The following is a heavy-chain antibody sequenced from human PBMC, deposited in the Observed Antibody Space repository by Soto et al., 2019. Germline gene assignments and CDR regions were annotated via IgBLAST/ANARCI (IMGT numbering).Heavy chain of an antibody. V-gene: IGHV1-69*12. Sequence: QVQLVQSGAEVKKPGSSVKVSCKASGGTFSSYAIRWVRQAPGQGLEWMGGIIPIFGTANYAQKFQGRVTITADESTSTVYMELSSLRSEDTAVYYCASPTKPLYYYYGMDVWGQGTPVTVSS. CDR2: IIPIFGTA. D-gene: IGHD1-1*01. J-gene: IGHJ6*02. CDR1: GGTFSSYA. CDR3: ASPTKPLYYYYGMDV.